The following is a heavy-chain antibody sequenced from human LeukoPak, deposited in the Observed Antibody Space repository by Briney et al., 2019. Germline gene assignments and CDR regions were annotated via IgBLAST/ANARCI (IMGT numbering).Heavy chain of an antibody. Sequence: SDTLSLTCTVSSGSISSSNYYWIWIRRPSVTGLECVERISTIGSTNYNPFLNSRVTISIDPSKNQFSMKLRSVTAAETAVYYCARDGCGGSCFHYYYYYMDVWGKGTTVNISS. V-gene: IGHV4-61*02. CDR3: ARDGCGGSCFHYYYYYMDV. CDR1: SGSISSSNYY. D-gene: IGHD2-15*01. CDR2: ISTIGST. J-gene: IGHJ6*03.